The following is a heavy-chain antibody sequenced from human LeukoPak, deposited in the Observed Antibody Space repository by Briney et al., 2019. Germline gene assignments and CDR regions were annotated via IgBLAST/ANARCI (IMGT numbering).Heavy chain of an antibody. CDR1: GGSFSGYY. J-gene: IGHJ4*02. V-gene: IGHV4-34*01. CDR2: ISHSGST. Sequence: RPSETLSLTCAVYGGSFSGYYWSWIRQPPGKGLEWIGEISHSGSTNYNPSLESRVTISADTSKNQFSLKLTSVTAADTAVYYCAILTNGYGYFDYWGQGTLVTVSS. D-gene: IGHD5-18*01. CDR3: AILTNGYGYFDY.